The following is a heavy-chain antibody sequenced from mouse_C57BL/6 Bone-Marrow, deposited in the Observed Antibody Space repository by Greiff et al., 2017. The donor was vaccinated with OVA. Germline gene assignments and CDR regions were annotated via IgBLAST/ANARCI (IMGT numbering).Heavy chain of an antibody. CDR1: GYAFSSYW. Sequence: QVQLKESGAELVKPGASVKISCKASGYAFSSYWMNWVKQRPGKGLEWIGQIYPGDGDTNYNGKFKGKATLTADKSSSTAYMQPSSLTSEDSAVYVCARGGYGSSYWYFDVWGTGTTVTVSS. D-gene: IGHD1-1*01. V-gene: IGHV1-80*01. CDR3: ARGGYGSSYWYFDV. CDR2: IYPGDGDT. J-gene: IGHJ1*03.